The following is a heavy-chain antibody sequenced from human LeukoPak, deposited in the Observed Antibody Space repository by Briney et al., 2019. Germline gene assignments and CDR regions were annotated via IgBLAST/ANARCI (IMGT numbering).Heavy chain of an antibody. CDR3: ARNNGIVVVTYFDY. CDR1: GYTFTSYG. V-gene: IGHV1-18*01. D-gene: IGHD3-22*01. Sequence: ASVKVSCKASGYTFTSYGISWVRQAPGQGLEWMGWISAYNGNTNYAQKLQGRVTMTTDTSTSTAYMELRSLRSEDTAVYYCARNNGIVVVTYFDYWGQGTLVTVSS. J-gene: IGHJ4*02. CDR2: ISAYNGNT.